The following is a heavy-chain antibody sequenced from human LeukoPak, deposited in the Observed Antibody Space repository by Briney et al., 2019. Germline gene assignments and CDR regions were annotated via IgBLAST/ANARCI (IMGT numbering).Heavy chain of an antibody. CDR3: ARGVYPFTMVRGVIHP. V-gene: IGHV4-34*01. J-gene: IGHJ5*02. CDR2: INYSGST. Sequence: SETLSLTCAVYGGSFSGYYWSWIRQPPGKGLEWIGEINYSGSTNYNPSLKSRVTISVDTSKNQFSLKLSSVTAADTAVYYCARGVYPFTMVRGVIHPWGQGTLVTVSS. D-gene: IGHD3-10*01. CDR1: GGSFSGYY.